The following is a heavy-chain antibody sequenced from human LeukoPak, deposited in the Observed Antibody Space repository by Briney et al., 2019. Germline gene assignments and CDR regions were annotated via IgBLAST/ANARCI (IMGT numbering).Heavy chain of an antibody. Sequence: GGSLRLSCAASGFTFSNYGVHWVRQAPGKGLEWVAVISYDGSNKFYADSVKGRFTISRDNSKNTLYMQMNSLRAEDTAVYYCARAQRPAGDYVKRLYYFDYWGQGTLVTVSS. CDR2: ISYDGSNK. V-gene: IGHV3-30*03. CDR1: GFTFSNYG. J-gene: IGHJ4*02. CDR3: ARAQRPAGDYVKRLYYFDY. D-gene: IGHD4-17*01.